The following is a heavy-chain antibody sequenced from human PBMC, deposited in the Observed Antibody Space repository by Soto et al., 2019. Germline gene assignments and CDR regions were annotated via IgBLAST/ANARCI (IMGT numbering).Heavy chain of an antibody. CDR1: GFSLSTFA. CDR2: TSYDGLNT. V-gene: IGHV3-30-3*02. D-gene: IGHD3-10*01. Sequence: PGGCLRLSCAVAGFSLSTFAMHWVRQAPGKGLEWVATTSYDGLNTFYGESVRGRFSISRDTSKNTLFLQMNSLKTEDTAVYYCAKSSSGLRDYFDSWGRGTLGTVSS. CDR3: AKSSSGLRDYFDS. J-gene: IGHJ4*02.